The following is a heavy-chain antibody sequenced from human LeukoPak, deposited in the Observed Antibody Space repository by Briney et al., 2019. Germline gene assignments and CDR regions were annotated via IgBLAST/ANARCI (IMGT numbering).Heavy chain of an antibody. V-gene: IGHV4-4*02. Sequence: SGTLSLTCAVSGDSIRSNSWWSWVRQSPGKGLEWIGEIYHSGITNYNPSLKSRITMSIDESKSQFSLRLSSVTAADTAVYYCARIYTGARDAFDIWGQGTMVTVSS. CDR2: IYHSGIT. D-gene: IGHD1-26*01. CDR3: ARIYTGARDAFDI. J-gene: IGHJ3*02. CDR1: GDSIRSNSW.